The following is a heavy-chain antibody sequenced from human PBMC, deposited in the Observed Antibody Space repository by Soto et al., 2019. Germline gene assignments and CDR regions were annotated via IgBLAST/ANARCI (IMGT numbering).Heavy chain of an antibody. Sequence: QLQLRASGPGLVKPSETLSLTCTVSGGSISGGVGGLYYWSWIRQPPGKGLEWIGYIYDSGSTYYHPSLKSRVTISVVTSKNQFSLRLSSVTAADTAVYYCAGEVIPLTTDWYFDLWGRGTLVTVSS. V-gene: IGHV4-30-4*01. CDR1: GGSISGGVGGLYY. J-gene: IGHJ2*01. CDR2: IYDSGST. D-gene: IGHD4-17*01. CDR3: AGEVIPLTTDWYFDL.